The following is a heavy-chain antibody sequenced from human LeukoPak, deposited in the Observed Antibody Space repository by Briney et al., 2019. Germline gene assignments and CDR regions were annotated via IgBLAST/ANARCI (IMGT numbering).Heavy chain of an antibody. J-gene: IGHJ4*02. CDR2: IYTSGST. Sequence: SETLSLTCTVSGGSISSYYWSWIRQPAGKGLEWIGRIYTSGSTNYNPSLKSRVTMSVDTSKNQFSLKLSSVTAADTAVYYCPRVGTPSITIFGVVAKYYFDYWGQGTLVTVSS. V-gene: IGHV4-4*07. D-gene: IGHD3-3*01. CDR1: GGSISSYY. CDR3: PRVGTPSITIFGVVAKYYFDY.